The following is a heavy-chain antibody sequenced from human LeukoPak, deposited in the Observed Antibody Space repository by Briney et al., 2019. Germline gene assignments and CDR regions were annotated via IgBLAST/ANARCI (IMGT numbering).Heavy chain of an antibody. J-gene: IGHJ5*02. CDR1: GRSFSSRLYY. CDR2: IYYSGST. D-gene: IGHD6-13*01. CDR3: ARELSQQLVIRP. Sequence: PSETLSLTNTVSGRSFSSRLYYWGWIRQPPGKGLEWIGSIYYSGSTYYNPSLKSRVTISVDTSKNQFSLRLSSVTAADTAVYYCARELSQQLVIRPWGQGTLVTVSS. V-gene: IGHV4-39*02.